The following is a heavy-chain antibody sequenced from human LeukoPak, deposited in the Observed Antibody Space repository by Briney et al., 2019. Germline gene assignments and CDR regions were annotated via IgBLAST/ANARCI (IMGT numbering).Heavy chain of an antibody. V-gene: IGHV4-39*07. J-gene: IGHJ4*02. D-gene: IGHD5-12*01. CDR2: IYYSGST. CDR3: ARVGRYSGYDD. CDR1: GGSISSSSYY. Sequence: KPSETLSLTCTVSGGSISSSSYYWGWIRQPPGKGLEWIGSIYYSGSTYYNPSLKSRVTISVDTSKNQFSLKLSSVTAADTAVYYCARVGRYSGYDDWGQGTLVTVSS.